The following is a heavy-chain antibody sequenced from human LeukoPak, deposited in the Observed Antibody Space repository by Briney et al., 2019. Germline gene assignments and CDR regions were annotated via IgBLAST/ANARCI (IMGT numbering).Heavy chain of an antibody. V-gene: IGHV4-59*01. CDR2: IYYSGST. D-gene: IGHD5-18*01. Sequence: SETLSLTCTVSGGSISSYYWSWIRQPPGKGLEWIGYIYYSGSTNYNPSLKSRVTISVDTSKNQFSLKLSSVTAADTAVYYCARTTEGGYSYGYFYYYYVDVWGKGTTVTISS. CDR1: GGSISSYY. J-gene: IGHJ6*03. CDR3: ARTTEGGYSYGYFYYYYVDV.